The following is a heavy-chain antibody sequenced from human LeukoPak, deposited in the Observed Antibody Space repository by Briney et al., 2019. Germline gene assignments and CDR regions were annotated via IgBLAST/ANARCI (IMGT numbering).Heavy chain of an antibody. Sequence: GGSLRLSCAVSGFTFNNYAMSWVRQAPGKGLEWVSAISDSGGDTYYADSVKGRFTISRDNFKNTLYLQMNSLRAEDTATYYCAKRIQYSSSSAYFDYWGQGTLVTASS. J-gene: IGHJ4*02. V-gene: IGHV3-23*01. CDR1: GFTFNNYA. CDR2: ISDSGGDT. D-gene: IGHD6-6*01. CDR3: AKRIQYSSSSAYFDY.